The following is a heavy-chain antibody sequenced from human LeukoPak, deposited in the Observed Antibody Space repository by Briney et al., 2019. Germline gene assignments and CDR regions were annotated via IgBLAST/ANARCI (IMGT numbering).Heavy chain of an antibody. Sequence: GGSLRLSCAASGFTFSSYAMHWVRQAPGKGLEWVAVISYDGSNNYYADSVKGRFTISRNNSKNTLYLQMNSLRAEDTAVYYCARDSGGALGDWGQGTLVTVSS. CDR1: GFTFSSYA. J-gene: IGHJ4*02. CDR3: ARDSGGALGD. V-gene: IGHV3-30-3*01. CDR2: ISYDGSNN. D-gene: IGHD3-10*01.